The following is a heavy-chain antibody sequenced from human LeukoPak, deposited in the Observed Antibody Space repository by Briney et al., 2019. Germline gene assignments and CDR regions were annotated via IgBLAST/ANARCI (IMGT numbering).Heavy chain of an antibody. CDR2: FSVSDATT. CDR3: ARASGIAAATDY. J-gene: IGHJ4*02. Sequence: GGTLRLSCAASGFTFSSYAMSWVRQAPGKGLEWVSGFSVSDATTYYADSVKGRFTISRDNSKNTLYLQMNSLRAEDTAVYYCARASGIAAATDYWGQGTLSPSPQ. V-gene: IGHV3-23*01. CDR1: GFTFSSYA. D-gene: IGHD6-13*01.